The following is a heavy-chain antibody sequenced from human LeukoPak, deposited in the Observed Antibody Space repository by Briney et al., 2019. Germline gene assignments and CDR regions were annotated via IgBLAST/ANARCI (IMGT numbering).Heavy chain of an antibody. CDR1: GGTFSSYA. CDR2: IIPMFGTA. J-gene: IGHJ3*02. CDR3: ARATLRNYGRMFDAFDI. Sequence: SVKVSCKASGGTFSSYAISWVRQAPGQGLEWMGGIIPMFGTANYAQKFQGRVTITADESTSTAYMELSSLRSEDTAVYYCARATLRNYGRMFDAFDIWGQGTMVTVSS. D-gene: IGHD1-7*01. V-gene: IGHV1-69*13.